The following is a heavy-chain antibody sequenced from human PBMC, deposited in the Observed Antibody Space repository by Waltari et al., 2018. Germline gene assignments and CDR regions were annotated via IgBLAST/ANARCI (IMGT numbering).Heavy chain of an antibody. Sequence: QVQLVESGGGVVQPGGSLRLSCAASGFTFSSYGMHWVRQAPGKGLEWVAFIRYDGSNKYYADSVKGRFTISRDNSKNTLYLQMNSLRAEDTAVYYCAKGSGWNGYWGQGTLVTVSS. CDR3: AKGSGWNGY. CDR1: GFTFSSYG. V-gene: IGHV3-30*02. D-gene: IGHD6-19*01. CDR2: IRYDGSNK. J-gene: IGHJ4*02.